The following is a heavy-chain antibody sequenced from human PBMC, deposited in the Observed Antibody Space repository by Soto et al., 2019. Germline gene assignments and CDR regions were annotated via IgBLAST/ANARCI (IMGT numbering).Heavy chain of an antibody. CDR2: FIPIIGTT. D-gene: IGHD7-27*01. J-gene: IGHJ5*02. CDR1: GGTISSYA. V-gene: IGHV1-69*01. CDR3: ASLVVLEDSTGDWIDP. Sequence: QVQLVQSGAEVKKPGSSVKVSCSASGGTISSYAITWVRQAPGQGLEWMGGFIPIIGTTNYAQKFQGRVTITADESPSTSYMEVSSLRSEDTAVYYCASLVVLEDSTGDWIDPWGQGTLVTVSS.